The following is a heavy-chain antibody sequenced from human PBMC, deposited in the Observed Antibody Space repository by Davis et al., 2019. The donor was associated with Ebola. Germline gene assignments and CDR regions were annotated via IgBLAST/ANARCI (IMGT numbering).Heavy chain of an antibody. D-gene: IGHD2-2*01. Sequence: PSETLSLTCTVSGGSISSGDYYWSWIRQPPGKGLEWIGYIYYSGSTYYNPSLKSRVTISVDTSKNQFSLKLSSVTAADTAVYYCARDSYYCSSTSCYPRSFDPWGQGTLVTVSS. CDR2: IYYSGST. V-gene: IGHV4-30-4*08. J-gene: IGHJ5*02. CDR3: ARDSYYCSSTSCYPRSFDP. CDR1: GGSISSGDYY.